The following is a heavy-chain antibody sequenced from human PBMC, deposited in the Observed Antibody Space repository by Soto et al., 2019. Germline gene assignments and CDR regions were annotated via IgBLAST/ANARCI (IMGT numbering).Heavy chain of an antibody. D-gene: IGHD7-27*01. CDR1: GFSFSNYA. J-gene: IGHJ4*02. CDR3: ATRLPGAGCFDY. Sequence: EVPLLESGGGLVQPGGSLRLSCAASGFSFSNYAMNWVRQAPGKGLEWVSSVSAGGGTTFYADSVKGRFTISRDNSKNTLYLQMNGLRAEDTAVYYCATRLPGAGCFDYWGQGTLVTVSS. CDR2: VSAGGGTT. V-gene: IGHV3-23*01.